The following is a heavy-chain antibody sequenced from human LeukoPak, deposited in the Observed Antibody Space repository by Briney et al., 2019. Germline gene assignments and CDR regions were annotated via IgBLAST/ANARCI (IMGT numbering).Heavy chain of an antibody. CDR3: ARRSSSWYRNYYFDY. D-gene: IGHD6-13*01. J-gene: IGHJ4*02. CDR2: INHSGSI. Sequence: SETLSLTCAVYGGSFSGYYWSWIRQPPGKGLEWIGEINHSGSINYNPSLKSRVTISVDTSKNQFSLKLSSVTAADTAVYYCARRSSSWYRNYYFDYWGQGTLVTVAS. V-gene: IGHV4-34*01. CDR1: GGSFSGYY.